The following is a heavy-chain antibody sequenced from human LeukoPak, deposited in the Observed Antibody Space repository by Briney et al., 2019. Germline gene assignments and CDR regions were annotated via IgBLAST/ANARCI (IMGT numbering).Heavy chain of an antibody. CDR1: GFTFSSYS. CDR2: ISSSSSYI. D-gene: IGHD2-2*01. CDR3: AREGNVVVPAYYYYYYYMDV. J-gene: IGHJ6*03. Sequence: GGSLRLSCAASGFTFSSYSMNWVRQAPGKGLEWVSSISSSSSYIYYADSVKGRFTISRDNAKNSLYLQMNSLRAEDTAVYYCAREGNVVVPAYYYYYYYMDVWGKGTTVTVSS. V-gene: IGHV3-21*01.